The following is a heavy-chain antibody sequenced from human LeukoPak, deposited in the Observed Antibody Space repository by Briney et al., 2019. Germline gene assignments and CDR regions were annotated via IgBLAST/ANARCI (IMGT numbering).Heavy chain of an antibody. Sequence: GGSLRLSCAASGFTFSTYAMSWVRQAPGKGLEWVSTINNNGRNTYYADSVKGRFTISRDNSKSTLYLQMNTLRVEDTAVYSCAREGHCSGGSCFDWYFDPWGRGTLVTVSS. CDR3: AREGHCSGGSCFDWYFDP. CDR1: GFTFSTYA. V-gene: IGHV3-23*01. D-gene: IGHD2-15*01. J-gene: IGHJ2*01. CDR2: INNNGRNT.